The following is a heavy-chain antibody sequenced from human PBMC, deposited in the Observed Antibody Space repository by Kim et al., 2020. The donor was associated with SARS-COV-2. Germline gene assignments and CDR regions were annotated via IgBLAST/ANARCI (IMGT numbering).Heavy chain of an antibody. J-gene: IGHJ4*02. V-gene: IGHV3-23*01. CDR2: ITGSGDST. CDR1: GFTFSSYA. CDR3: AKGSRSSGYYVDN. D-gene: IGHD3-22*01. Sequence: GGSLRLSCAASGFTFSSYAMRWVRQAPGKGLEWVSDITGSGDSTYSADSVKGRFAISRDNSKNTLYLQMNSLRAEDAAVYYCAKGSRSSGYYVDNWGQGTLVTVSS.